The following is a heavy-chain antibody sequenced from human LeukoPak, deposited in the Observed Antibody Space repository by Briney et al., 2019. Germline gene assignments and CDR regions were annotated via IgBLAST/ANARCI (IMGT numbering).Heavy chain of an antibody. D-gene: IGHD6-13*01. Sequence: GGSLRLSCAASGFTFSDYYMSWIRQAPGKGLEWVSYISSSGSTIYYADSVKGRFTISRDNDKNLRYVQMNSLRAEDTAVYYCARSRAAAGTGYFDYWGQGTLVTVSS. CDR1: GFTFSDYY. CDR3: ARSRAAAGTGYFDY. CDR2: ISSSGSTI. V-gene: IGHV3-11*04. J-gene: IGHJ4*02.